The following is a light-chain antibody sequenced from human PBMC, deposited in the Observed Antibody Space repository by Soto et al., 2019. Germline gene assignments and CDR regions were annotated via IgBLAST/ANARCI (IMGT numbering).Light chain of an antibody. CDR1: QSVRSSY. CDR3: QQYNNWTLT. CDR2: GAS. V-gene: IGKV3-15*01. J-gene: IGKJ4*01. Sequence: EIVFTQSPGTLSLSPGERATLPCRASQSVRSSYLAWYQQKPGQAPRLLIYGASTRETGIPARFSGSGSGTEFTLTISSLQSEDFAVYYCQQYNNWTLTFGGGTKVDIK.